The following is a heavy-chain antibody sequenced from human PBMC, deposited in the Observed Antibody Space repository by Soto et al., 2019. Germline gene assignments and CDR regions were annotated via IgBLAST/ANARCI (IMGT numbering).Heavy chain of an antibody. V-gene: IGHV1-69*13. Sequence: ASEKVSCKASVGSFSSYVISWVRQAPGQGLEWMGGIIPISDTANYAQKFQGRVTITADESTSTAYMELSSLRSEDTAVYYCARGLYYWFDPWGQGTLVTVSS. CDR2: IIPISDTA. D-gene: IGHD2-8*01. CDR1: VGSFSSYV. CDR3: ARGLYYWFDP. J-gene: IGHJ5*02.